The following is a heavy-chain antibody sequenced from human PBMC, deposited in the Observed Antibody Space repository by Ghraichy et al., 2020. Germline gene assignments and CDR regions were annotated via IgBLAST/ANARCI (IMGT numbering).Heavy chain of an antibody. V-gene: IGHV3-30*18. D-gene: IGHD3-22*01. CDR3: ANAKAYDSSGTVRARDAFDI. Sequence: GGSLRLSCAASGFTFSSYGMHWVRQAPGKGLEWVAVISYDGSNKYYADSVKGRFTISRDNSKNTLYLQMNSLRAEDTAVYYCANAKAYDSSGTVRARDAFDIWGQGTMVTVSS. CDR1: GFTFSSYG. J-gene: IGHJ3*02. CDR2: ISYDGSNK.